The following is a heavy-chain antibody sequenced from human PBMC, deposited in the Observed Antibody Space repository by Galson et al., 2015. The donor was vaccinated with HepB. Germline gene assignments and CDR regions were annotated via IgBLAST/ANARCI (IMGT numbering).Heavy chain of an antibody. J-gene: IGHJ4*02. D-gene: IGHD3-16*01. CDR1: GFTFGSYS. V-gene: IGHV3-21*01. Sequence: SLRLSCAASGFTFGSYSMNWVRQAPGKGLEWVSSISSSSSYIYYADSVKGRFTISRDNAKNSLYLQMNSLRAEDTAVYYCARDLEEGDPSEKVDYWGQGTLVTVSS. CDR2: ISSSSSYI. CDR3: ARDLEEGDPSEKVDY.